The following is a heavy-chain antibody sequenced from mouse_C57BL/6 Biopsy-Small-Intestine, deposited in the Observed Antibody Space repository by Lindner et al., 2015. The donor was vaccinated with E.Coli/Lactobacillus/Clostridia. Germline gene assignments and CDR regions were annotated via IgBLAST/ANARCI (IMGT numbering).Heavy chain of an antibody. Sequence: SVKVSCKASGSSFSYYAVSWMRQAPGQGLEWMGGITPISATTNYAQRFQGRVTITADEFTGTAYMELSSLRSEDTAIYFCARVWVRAVARPSMGTHFEDWGQGTLVTVSS. CDR2: ITPISATT. J-gene: IGHJ4*01. V-gene: IGHV1-81*01. D-gene: IGHD1-2*01. CDR1: GSSFSYYA. CDR3: ARVWVRAVARPSMGTHFED.